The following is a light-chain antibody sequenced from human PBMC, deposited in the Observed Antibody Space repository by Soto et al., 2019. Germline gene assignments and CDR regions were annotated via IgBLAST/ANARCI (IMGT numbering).Light chain of an antibody. CDR3: QQYGSSPWT. CDR2: LAS. V-gene: IGKV3-20*01. Sequence: EIVLTQSPGTLSLSLGERATLSCRASQSITNNYLAWYQQKPGQAPRLLIYLASNRAAGIPDRFSGSGSGADVTLTINRLEPEDIAVYHCQQYGSSPWTFGQGTKMDI. CDR1: QSITNNY. J-gene: IGKJ1*01.